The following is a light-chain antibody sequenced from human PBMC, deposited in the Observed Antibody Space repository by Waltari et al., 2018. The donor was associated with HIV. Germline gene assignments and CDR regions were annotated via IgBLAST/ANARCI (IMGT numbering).Light chain of an antibody. Sequence: SYELTQPPSVSVSPGQTARITCSGDALPKKYAYWYQQRPGQAPVLGIYKDSERPSGIPGRFSGSSSGTTVTLTISGVQAEDEADYYCQSADSSNTYVFGTGTKVTVL. CDR1: ALPKKY. CDR2: KDS. J-gene: IGLJ1*01. V-gene: IGLV3-25*03. CDR3: QSADSSNTYV.